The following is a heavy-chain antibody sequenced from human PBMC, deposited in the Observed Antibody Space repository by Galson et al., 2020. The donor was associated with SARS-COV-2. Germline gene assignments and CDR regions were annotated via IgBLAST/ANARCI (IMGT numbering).Heavy chain of an antibody. CDR1: GFTFSNAW. V-gene: IGHV3-15*01. J-gene: IGHJ5*02. Sequence: GGSLRLSCAASGFTFSNAWMSWVRQAPGKGLEWVGRIKSKTAGGTTDYAAPVKGRFTISRDDSQNTLYLQMNGLKTEDTAIYYCTTFGYCIGGRCYDPWGQGALVTVSS. CDR2: IKSKTAGGTT. CDR3: TTFGYCIGGRCYDP. D-gene: IGHD2-15*01.